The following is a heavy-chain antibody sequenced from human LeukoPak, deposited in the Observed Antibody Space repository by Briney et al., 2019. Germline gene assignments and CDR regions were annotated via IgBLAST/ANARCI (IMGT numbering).Heavy chain of an antibody. Sequence: GGSLTLSCAASGFTFNDYAMHWVRQAPGKGLEWVSGISWNSGSIGYADSVKGRFTISRDNAKNSLYLQMNSLRAEDTALYYCAKGYYYYYMDVWGKGTTVTVSS. V-gene: IGHV3-9*01. J-gene: IGHJ6*03. CDR3: AKGYYYYYMDV. CDR1: GFTFNDYA. CDR2: ISWNSGSI.